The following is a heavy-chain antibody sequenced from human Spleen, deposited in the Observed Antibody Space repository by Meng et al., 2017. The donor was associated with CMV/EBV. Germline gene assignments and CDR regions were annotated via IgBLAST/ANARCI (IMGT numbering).Heavy chain of an antibody. V-gene: IGHV3-11*04. Sequence: GGSLRLSCAASRFTFSDYYMSWIRQAPGKGLEWVSYISPGGSTIYYADSVKGRFTISRDNAKNSLYLQMNSLRAEDTAVYYCARVATSHFDYWGQGTLVTVSS. CDR2: ISPGGSTI. D-gene: IGHD4-23*01. CDR3: ARVATSHFDY. CDR1: RFTFSDYY. J-gene: IGHJ4*02.